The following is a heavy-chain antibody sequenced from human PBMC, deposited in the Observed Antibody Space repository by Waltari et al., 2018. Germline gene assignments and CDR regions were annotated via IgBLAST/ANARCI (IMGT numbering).Heavy chain of an antibody. V-gene: IGHV4-39*01. CDR1: GGYIRSDSYY. CDR3: ARTRYSYVLDAFHI. D-gene: IGHD5-12*01. CDR2: VFYSGIN. J-gene: IGHJ3*02. Sequence: QMQLQESGPGLMKPSETLPLTCTVSGGYIRSDSYYWAWIRQSPGKGLAWIASVFYSGINYYNPARKSRVTISVDTSKNQFSLKRNSVTAADTALYFCARTRYSYVLDAFHIWGQGTMVTVAS.